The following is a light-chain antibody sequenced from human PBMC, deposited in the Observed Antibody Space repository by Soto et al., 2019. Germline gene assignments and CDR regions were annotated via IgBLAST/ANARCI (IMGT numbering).Light chain of an antibody. Sequence: EVVLRQSPATLSLSPGERATLSCRASENVGTFVDWYQQKPGQAPRLLIYGASNRATGIPARFSGSGSGTDFTLTISNLEPEDFAVYYCQQHSHWPPWTFGQGTRVEIQ. CDR3: QQHSHWPPWT. V-gene: IGKV3-11*01. CDR2: GAS. CDR1: ENVGTF. J-gene: IGKJ1*01.